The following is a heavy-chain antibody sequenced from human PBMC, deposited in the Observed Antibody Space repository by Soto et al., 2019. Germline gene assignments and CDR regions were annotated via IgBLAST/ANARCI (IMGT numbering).Heavy chain of an antibody. Sequence: QVQLQESGPGLVKPSQTLSLTCTVSGGSISSGDYYWSWIRQPPGKGLEWIGHIYYSGSTYYNPSLKRLLTISVDTSKNQFSLKLTSVTAADTAVYYCARVGGRLAGDYWGQGTLVTVSS. CDR1: GGSISSGDYY. D-gene: IGHD6-25*01. J-gene: IGHJ4*02. V-gene: IGHV4-30-4*01. CDR2: IYYSGST. CDR3: ARVGGRLAGDY.